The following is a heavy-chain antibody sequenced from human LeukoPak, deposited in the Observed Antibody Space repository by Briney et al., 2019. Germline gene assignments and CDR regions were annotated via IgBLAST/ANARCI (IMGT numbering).Heavy chain of an antibody. CDR1: GGSINGYF. Sequence: SETLSLTCTVSGGSINGYFCTWLRQSAGAGLECIGRIHTSGTTYYNPSFKSRVSMSVDTSNNKFSLRLNSVSAADTAVYYCARDPAGHGRYFDYWGQGALVIVSS. V-gene: IGHV4-4*07. CDR3: ARDPAGHGRYFDY. J-gene: IGHJ4*02. D-gene: IGHD1-14*01. CDR2: IHTSGTT.